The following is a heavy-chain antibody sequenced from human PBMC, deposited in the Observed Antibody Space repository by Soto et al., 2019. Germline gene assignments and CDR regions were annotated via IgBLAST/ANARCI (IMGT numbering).Heavy chain of an antibody. CDR3: ATRRGYYYYYMDV. CDR1: GGSFSDYY. Sequence: SETLSLTFIVYGGSFSDYYWSWIRQPPGKGLEWIGEINHSGSTNYNPSLKSRVTISVDTSKNQFSLKLSSVTAADTAVYYCATRRGYYYYYMDVWGKGTTVT. D-gene: IGHD1-1*01. CDR2: INHSGST. V-gene: IGHV4-34*01. J-gene: IGHJ6*03.